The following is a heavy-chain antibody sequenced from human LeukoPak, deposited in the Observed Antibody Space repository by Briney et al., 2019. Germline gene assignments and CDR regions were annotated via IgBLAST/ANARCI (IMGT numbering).Heavy chain of an antibody. Sequence: ASETLSLICSVSDDSIRSYYWNWIRQPPGKALEWIGYTHYSGSTTYNPSLNSRVTTLVDTSKNQFSLKLSSVTAADTAVYYCARWGATVNAFDVWGQGTLVTVSS. CDR2: THYSGST. V-gene: IGHV4-59*08. CDR1: DDSIRSYY. D-gene: IGHD1-26*01. CDR3: ARWGATVNAFDV. J-gene: IGHJ3*01.